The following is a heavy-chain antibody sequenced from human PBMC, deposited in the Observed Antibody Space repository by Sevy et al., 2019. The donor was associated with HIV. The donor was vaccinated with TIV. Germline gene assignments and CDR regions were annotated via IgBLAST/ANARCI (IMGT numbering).Heavy chain of an antibody. V-gene: IGHV3-30*18. Sequence: GGSLRLSCVASQLNFDTYALHWVRQAPGKGLEWVAVISYDGSNKNYADSVKGRFTISRDNSKNTLYLQMNSLRAEDTAVYYCAKGPNYYDSSGYGFWGQGTLVTVSS. J-gene: IGHJ4*02. D-gene: IGHD3-22*01. CDR2: ISYDGSNK. CDR1: QLNFDTYA. CDR3: AKGPNYYDSSGYGF.